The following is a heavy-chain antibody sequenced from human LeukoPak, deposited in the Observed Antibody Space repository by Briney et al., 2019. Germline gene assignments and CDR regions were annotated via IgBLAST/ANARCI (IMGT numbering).Heavy chain of an antibody. CDR2: ISGRGDGT. CDR1: GFTFSNYA. Sequence: GGSLRLSCAASGFTFSNYAMTWVRQAPGKGLEWISTISGRGDGTYYTDSVKGRFTTSRDNSKNTVYLQMNNLRAEDTALYYCAKEKGFGYSPLDYWGQGTLVTVSA. CDR3: AKEKGFGYSPLDY. J-gene: IGHJ4*02. V-gene: IGHV3-23*01. D-gene: IGHD3-22*01.